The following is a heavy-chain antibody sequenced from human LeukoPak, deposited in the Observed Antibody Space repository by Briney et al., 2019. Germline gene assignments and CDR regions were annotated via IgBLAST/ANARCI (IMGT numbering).Heavy chain of an antibody. V-gene: IGHV3-48*03. D-gene: IGHD6-19*01. CDR3: ARAAYSSG. CDR1: GLTFSSNE. CDR2: ISTSGSTK. Sequence: PGGSLRLSCAASGLTFSSNEMNWVRQAPGKGLQWVSYISTSGSTKYYADSVKGRFTISRDNAKNSLYLQMNSLRVEDTAVYYCARAAYSSGWGRGTLVTVSS. J-gene: IGHJ4*02.